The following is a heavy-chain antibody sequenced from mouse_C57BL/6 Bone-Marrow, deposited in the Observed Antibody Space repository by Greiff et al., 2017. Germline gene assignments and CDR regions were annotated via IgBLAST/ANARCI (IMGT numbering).Heavy chain of an antibody. J-gene: IGHJ3*01. V-gene: IGHV2-6*01. CDR3: ASYDYDGGFAY. D-gene: IGHD2-4*01. CDR1: GFSLTSYG. Sequence: VQLVESGPGLVAPSQSLSITCTVPGFSLTSYGVDWVRQSPGKGLEWLGVIWGVGSTNYNSALKSRLSISKDNSKSQVFLKMNSLQTDDTAMYYCASYDYDGGFAYWGQGTLVTVSA. CDR2: IWGVGST.